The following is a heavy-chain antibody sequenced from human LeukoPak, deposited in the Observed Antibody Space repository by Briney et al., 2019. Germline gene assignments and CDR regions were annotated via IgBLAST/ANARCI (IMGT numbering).Heavy chain of an antibody. V-gene: IGHV3-23*01. CDR3: AKKGILRLGELSFFDY. CDR1: GFTFSSYA. D-gene: IGHD3-16*02. Sequence: GSLRLSCAASGFTFSSYAMSWVRQAPGKGLEWVSAISGSGGSTYYADSVKGRFTISRDNSKNTLYLQMNSLRAEDTAVYYCAKKGILRLGELSFFDYWGQGTLVTVSS. CDR2: ISGSGGST. J-gene: IGHJ4*02.